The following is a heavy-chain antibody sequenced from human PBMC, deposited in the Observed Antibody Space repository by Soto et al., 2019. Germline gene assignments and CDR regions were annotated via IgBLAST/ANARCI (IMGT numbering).Heavy chain of an antibody. CDR2: ISNSGTTV. V-gene: IGHV3-11*01. Sequence: QVQLVESGGGLVKPGGSLRLSCEASNFIFSDYYLSWIRQAPGKGLEWVSYISNSGTTVYYADSVKGRFTISRDNAKKSLYLQMNSLRAEDTAVYYCARDTLPTDFGLGWDVWGQGTTVTVSS. D-gene: IGHD4-17*01. J-gene: IGHJ6*02. CDR3: ARDTLPTDFGLGWDV. CDR1: NFIFSDYY.